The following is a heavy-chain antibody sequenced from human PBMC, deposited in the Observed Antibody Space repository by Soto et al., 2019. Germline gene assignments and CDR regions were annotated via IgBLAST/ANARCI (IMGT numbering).Heavy chain of an antibody. CDR2: ISAYNGNT. J-gene: IGHJ6*02. CDR3: ARDITMVRGVIFYYYGMDV. V-gene: IGHV1-18*04. CDR1: GYTFTSYG. D-gene: IGHD3-10*01. Sequence: ASVKVSCKTSGYTFTSYGISWVRQAPGQGLEWMGWISAYNGNTNYAQKLQGRVTMTTDTSTSTAYMELRSLRSDDTAVYYCARDITMVRGVIFYYYGMDVWGQGTTVTVSS.